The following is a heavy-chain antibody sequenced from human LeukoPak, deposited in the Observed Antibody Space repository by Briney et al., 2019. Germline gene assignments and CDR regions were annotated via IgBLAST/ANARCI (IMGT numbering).Heavy chain of an antibody. CDR3: AKKRNYYDSSALYDDY. Sequence: PGGSLRLSCAASGFTFSSYGMSWVRQAPGKGLEWVSAISGSGGSTYYADSVKGRFTISRDNSKNTLYLQMNSLRAEDTAVYYCAKKRNYYDSSALYDDYWGQGTLVTVSS. D-gene: IGHD3-22*01. V-gene: IGHV3-23*01. CDR2: ISGSGGST. CDR1: GFTFSSYG. J-gene: IGHJ4*02.